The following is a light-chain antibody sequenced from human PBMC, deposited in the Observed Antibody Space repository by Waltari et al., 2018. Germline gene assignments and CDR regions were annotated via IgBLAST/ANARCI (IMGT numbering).Light chain of an antibody. J-gene: IGKJ4*01. CDR1: QAISSY. CDR2: GAS. V-gene: IGKV1-8*01. CDR3: QQYNSYPLT. Sequence: AIRITQSPSSLSASTGDRVTITCRASQAISSYLAWYQQKPGKAPKLLIYGASTLQSGVPSRFIGRGSGTDFTLIISCLQSEDFATYYCQQYNSYPLTFGGGTKVEIK.